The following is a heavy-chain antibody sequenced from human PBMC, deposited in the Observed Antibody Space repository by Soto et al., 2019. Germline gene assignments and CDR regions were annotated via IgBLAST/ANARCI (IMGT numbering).Heavy chain of an antibody. D-gene: IGHD6-19*01. CDR1: GFTFSSYA. CDR3: ARVGEGIAVATPYYFDY. J-gene: IGHJ4*02. V-gene: IGHV3-30-3*01. CDR2: ISYDGSDK. Sequence: GGSLRLSCAASGFTFSSYAMHWVRQAPGKGLEWVAVISYDGSDKYYADSVKGRFTISRDNSKNTLYLQMNSLRTEDTAVYYCARVGEGIAVATPYYFDYWGQGTLVTVSS.